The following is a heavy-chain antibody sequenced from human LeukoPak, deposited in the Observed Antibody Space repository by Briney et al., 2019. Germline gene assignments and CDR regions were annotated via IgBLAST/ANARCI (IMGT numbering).Heavy chain of an antibody. CDR3: ARGGGRYSGSYYTDY. J-gene: IGHJ4*02. D-gene: IGHD1-26*01. CDR2: IYSGGST. V-gene: IGHV3-53*01. Sequence: GGSLRLSCAASGFTVSSNYMSWVRQAPGKGLEWVSVIYSGGSTYYADSVKGRFTISRDNSKNTLYLQMNSLRAEDTAVYYCARGGGRYSGSYYTDYWGQGTLVTVSS. CDR1: GFTVSSNY.